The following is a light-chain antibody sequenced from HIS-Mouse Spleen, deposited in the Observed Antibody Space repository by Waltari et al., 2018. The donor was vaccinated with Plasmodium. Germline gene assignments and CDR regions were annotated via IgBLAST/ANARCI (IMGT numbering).Light chain of an antibody. CDR1: VLAKKS. V-gene: IGLV3-27*01. CDR2: KDR. J-gene: IGLJ3*02. Sequence: SSELTQPSSVSVSPGQTARTTCYGEVLAKKSARWFQQKPGQAPVLVIYKDRERPSGIPERFSGSSSGTTVTLTISGAQVEDEADYYCYSAADNNLVFGGGTKLTVL. CDR3: YSAADNNLV.